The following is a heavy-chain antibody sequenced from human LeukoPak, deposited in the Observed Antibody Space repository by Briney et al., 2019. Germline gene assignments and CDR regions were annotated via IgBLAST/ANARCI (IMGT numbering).Heavy chain of an antibody. J-gene: IGHJ4*02. CDR3: ARVRYPTFSGSYYYFDY. D-gene: IGHD1-26*01. V-gene: IGHV1-18*01. Sequence: ASVKVSCKGSGYTFTSYGISWVRQAPGQGLEWMGWISAYNGNTNYAQKLQGRVTMTTDTSTSTAYMELRSLRSDDTAVYYCARVRYPTFSGSYYYFDYRGQGTLVTVYS. CDR2: ISAYNGNT. CDR1: GYTFTSYG.